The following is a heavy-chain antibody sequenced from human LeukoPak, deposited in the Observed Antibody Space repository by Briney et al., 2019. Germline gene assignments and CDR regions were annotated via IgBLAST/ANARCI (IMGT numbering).Heavy chain of an antibody. Sequence: PGGSLRLSCAASGFTVSSNYMSWVRQAPGKGLEWVSVIYSAGSTYYADSVKGRFTISRDNSKNTLFLQMNSLRAEDTAVYYCAKDLGLGISSYFDYWGQGTLVTVSS. J-gene: IGHJ4*02. CDR3: AKDLGLGISSYFDY. D-gene: IGHD7-27*01. V-gene: IGHV3-53*01. CDR2: IYSAGST. CDR1: GFTVSSNY.